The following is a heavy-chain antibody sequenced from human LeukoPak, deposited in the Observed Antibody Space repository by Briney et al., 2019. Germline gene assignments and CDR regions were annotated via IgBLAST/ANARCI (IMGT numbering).Heavy chain of an antibody. V-gene: IGHV3-74*01. CDR1: GFTFSSYW. CDR2: INSDGSTI. CDR3: ARSLFGDDY. D-gene: IGHD3-16*01. J-gene: IGHJ4*02. Sequence: QSGGSLRLSCAASGFTFSSYWMHWVRQAPGKGLVWVSRINSDGSTISYADSVKGRFTISRDNAKNTLCLQMNSLRAGDTAVYYCARSLFGDDYWGQGTLVTVSS.